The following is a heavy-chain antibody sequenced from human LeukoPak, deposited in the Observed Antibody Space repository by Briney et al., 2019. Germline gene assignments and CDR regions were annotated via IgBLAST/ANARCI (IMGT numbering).Heavy chain of an antibody. Sequence: GGSLRLSCAASGFTFSSYWMSWVRQAPGEGLEWVANIKQDGSEKYFVDTVKGRFTISRDNAKNSLYLQMNSLRAEDTAVYYCATIAEQLDFDYWGQGALVTVSS. D-gene: IGHD1-1*01. CDR3: ATIAEQLDFDY. J-gene: IGHJ4*02. CDR2: IKQDGSEK. CDR1: GFTFSSYW. V-gene: IGHV3-7*01.